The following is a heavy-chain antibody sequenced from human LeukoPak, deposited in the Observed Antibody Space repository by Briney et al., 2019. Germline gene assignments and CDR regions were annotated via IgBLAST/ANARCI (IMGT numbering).Heavy chain of an antibody. CDR2: IWPGDSDT. CDR3: ARLISVGYSYGAGDFDY. D-gene: IGHD5-18*01. Sequence: GETLKISCKGSRYHFVTYWIGWMRQMPGKGLEWMGIIWPGDSDTTYGPSFPGQVTISADKYISPTYLQWGSLTASDTAMYYCARLISVGYSYGAGDFDYWGQGTLVTVSS. V-gene: IGHV5-51*01. CDR1: RYHFVTYW. J-gene: IGHJ4*02.